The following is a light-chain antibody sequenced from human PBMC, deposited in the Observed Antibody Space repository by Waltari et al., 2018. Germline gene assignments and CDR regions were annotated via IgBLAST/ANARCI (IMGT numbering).Light chain of an antibody. CDR1: STDVGGYNS. J-gene: IGLJ2*01. Sequence: QSALTQPPSASGSPGQSVAISCTGTSTDVGGYNSVSWYQHHPGKAPKLMIYEVRKRPSGVPDRFSGSKAGNTASLTGSGLRAEDEADYYCASYGGRNNWIFGGGTKLTVL. CDR2: EVR. V-gene: IGLV2-8*01. CDR3: ASYGGRNNWI.